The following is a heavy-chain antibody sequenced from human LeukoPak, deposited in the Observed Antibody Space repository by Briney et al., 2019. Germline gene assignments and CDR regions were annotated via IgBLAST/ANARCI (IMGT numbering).Heavy chain of an antibody. J-gene: IGHJ4*02. D-gene: IGHD5-12*01. Sequence: PSETLSLTCTVSGGSISSSSYYWGWIRQPPGKGLECIGSIYYGRSTYYNPSLKSRVTISVDTSKNQFSLKLSSVTAADTAVYYCARGRIVATIGRRGPFFDYWGQGTLVTVSS. CDR2: IYYGRST. CDR1: GGSISSSSYY. V-gene: IGHV4-39*01. CDR3: ARGRIVATIGRRGPFFDY.